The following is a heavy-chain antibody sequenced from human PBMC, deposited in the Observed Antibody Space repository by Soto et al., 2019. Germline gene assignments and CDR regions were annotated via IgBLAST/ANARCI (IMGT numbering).Heavy chain of an antibody. CDR1: GFTFSDYY. J-gene: IGHJ3*02. CDR2: ISSSSRYT. CDR3: ARGNAFRGVWHDAVDI. Sequence: QVQLVESGGGLVKPGGSLRLSCAASGFTFSDYYMTWIRQAPGKGLEWVSYISSSSRYTNYADSVKGRFTISRDNAKNSLYLQMNSLRAEDTAVYYCARGNAFRGVWHDAVDIWGQGTMVTVSS. V-gene: IGHV3-11*05. D-gene: IGHD3-10*01.